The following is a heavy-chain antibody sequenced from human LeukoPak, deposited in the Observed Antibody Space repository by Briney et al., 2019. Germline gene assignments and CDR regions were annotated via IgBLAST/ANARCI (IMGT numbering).Heavy chain of an antibody. Sequence: ASVKVSCKASGYTFTSYDINWVRQATGQGLEWMGWMNPNSGNTGYARKFQGRVTMTRNTSISTAYMELSSLRSEDTAVYYCARGRIQLWDDFGYWGQGTLVTVSS. V-gene: IGHV1-8*01. D-gene: IGHD5-18*01. CDR3: ARGRIQLWDDFGY. J-gene: IGHJ4*02. CDR2: MNPNSGNT. CDR1: GYTFTSYD.